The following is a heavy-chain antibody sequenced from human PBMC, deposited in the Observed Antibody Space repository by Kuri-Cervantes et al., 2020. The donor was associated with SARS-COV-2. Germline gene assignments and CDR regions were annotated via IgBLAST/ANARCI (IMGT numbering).Heavy chain of an antibody. CDR1: GFTFSSYS. CDR2: ISSSSSYI. D-gene: IGHD5-18*01. J-gene: IGHJ6*02. Sequence: LSLTCAASGFTFSSYSMNWVRQAPGKGLEWVSSISSSSSYIYYADSVKGRFTISRDNAKNSLYLQMNSLRAEDTAVYYCASGTAMVTASYYYGMDVWGQGTTVTVSS. CDR3: ASGTAMVTASYYYGMDV. V-gene: IGHV3-21*01.